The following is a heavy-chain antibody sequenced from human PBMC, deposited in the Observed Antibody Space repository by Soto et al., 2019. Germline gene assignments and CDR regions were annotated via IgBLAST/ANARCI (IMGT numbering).Heavy chain of an antibody. Sequence: ETLSLTCTVSGGSISSSSYYWGRIRQPPGKGLEWIGSIYYSGSTYYNPSLKSRVTISVDTSKNQFSLKLSSVTAADTAVYYCGRRGHSFASHRIHNYRDAWGKGTTVTAS. CDR3: GRRGHSFASHRIHNYRDA. J-gene: IGHJ6*03. CDR1: GGSISSSSYY. V-gene: IGHV4-39*01. CDR2: IYYSGST. D-gene: IGHD5-18*01.